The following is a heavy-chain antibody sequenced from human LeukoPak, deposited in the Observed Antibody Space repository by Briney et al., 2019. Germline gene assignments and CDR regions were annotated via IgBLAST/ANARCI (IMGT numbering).Heavy chain of an antibody. CDR3: AKDARRSDGWYFFDH. D-gene: IGHD6-19*01. J-gene: IGHJ4*02. CDR1: GFAFSSQA. V-gene: IGHV3-23*01. Sequence: GGSLRLSCAASGFAFSSQAMGWVRQAPGKGLEWVSVISDSGDTTYYADSVKARFTISRDNSKNTLYLQMNSLRAEDTAIYYCAKDARRSDGWYFFDHWGQGALVTVSS. CDR2: ISDSGDTT.